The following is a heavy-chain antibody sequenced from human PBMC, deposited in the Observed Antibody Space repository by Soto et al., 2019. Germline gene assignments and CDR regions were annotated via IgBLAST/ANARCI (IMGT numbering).Heavy chain of an antibody. J-gene: IGHJ4*02. CDR2: IYYSGST. D-gene: IGHD3-22*01. CDR3: ARVTPVGSSGYTEY. Sequence: QVQLQESGPGLVKPSQTLSLTCTDSGGSISSGGYYWSWIRQHPGKGLEWIGYIYYSGSTYYNPSLKSRVTLSVDTSKTQFSLKLSSVTAAATAVYYCARVTPVGSSGYTEYWGQGNLVNVSS. V-gene: IGHV4-31*03. CDR1: GGSISSGGYY.